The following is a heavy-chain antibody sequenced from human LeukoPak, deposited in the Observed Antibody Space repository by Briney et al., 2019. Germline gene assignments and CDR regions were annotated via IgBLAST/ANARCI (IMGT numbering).Heavy chain of an antibody. J-gene: IGHJ5*02. Sequence: PGGSLRLSCAASGFTSSGSAIHWVRQSSGKGLEWVGHIDKKDNFYATTSAASVTGRFTISRDDSKNTAYLQMNSLKTEDTALYYCTRDSGTYNWLDPWGQGTLVTVSS. D-gene: IGHD1-26*01. CDR1: GFTSSGSA. V-gene: IGHV3-73*01. CDR3: TRDSGTYNWLDP. CDR2: IDKKDNFYAT.